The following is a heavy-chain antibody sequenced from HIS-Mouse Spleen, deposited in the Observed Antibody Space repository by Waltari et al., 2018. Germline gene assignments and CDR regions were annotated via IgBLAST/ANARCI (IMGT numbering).Heavy chain of an antibody. CDR3: ARWEPVVSAFDI. Sequence: NPNSGGTNYAQKFQGRVTMTRDTSISTAYMELSRLRSDDTAVYYCARWEPVVSAFDIWGQGTMVTVSS. D-gene: IGHD1-26*01. V-gene: IGHV1-2*02. CDR2: NPNSGGT. J-gene: IGHJ3*02.